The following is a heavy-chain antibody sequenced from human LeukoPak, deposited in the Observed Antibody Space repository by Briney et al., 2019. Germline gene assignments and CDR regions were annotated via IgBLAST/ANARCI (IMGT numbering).Heavy chain of an antibody. J-gene: IGHJ3*02. CDR3: ARRLGPIDAFDI. Sequence: PSETLFLTCTVSGGSISSYYWSWIRQPPGKGLEWTGYIYTSGSTNYNPSLKSRVTISVDTSKNQFSLKLSSVTAADTAVYYCARRLGPIDAFDIWGQGTMVTVSS. CDR1: GGSISSYY. CDR2: IYTSGST. V-gene: IGHV4-4*09. D-gene: IGHD5-12*01.